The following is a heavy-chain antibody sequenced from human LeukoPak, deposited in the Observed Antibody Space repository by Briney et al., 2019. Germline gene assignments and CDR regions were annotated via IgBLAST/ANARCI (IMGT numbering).Heavy chain of an antibody. J-gene: IGHJ4*02. CDR1: GGXFSGXY. CDR2: INHSGST. V-gene: IGHV4-34*01. CDR3: ARENQERFLEWLIDY. D-gene: IGHD3-3*01. Sequence: PSETLSLTCAVYGGXFSGXYXSWIRPPXXXXXXXXXEINHSGSTNYNPSLKSRVTISVDTSKNQLSLKLSSVTAADTAVYYCARENQERFLEWLIDYWGQGTLVTVSS.